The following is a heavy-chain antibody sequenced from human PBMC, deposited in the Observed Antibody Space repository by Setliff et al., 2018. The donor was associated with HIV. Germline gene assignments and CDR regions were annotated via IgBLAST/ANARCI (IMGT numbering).Heavy chain of an antibody. V-gene: IGHV1-46*01. J-gene: IGHJ4*02. CDR2: IKPGTP. CDR1: GYSFSNYF. Sequence: ASVKVSCKTSGYSFSNYFIHWVRQAPGRGLEWMGMIKPGTPNIAQKFLRRVTMTGGTSTSTVYMELSSLRSEDTAVYYCARDPTGPTGEDYWGQGTLVTVSS. CDR3: ARDPTGPTGEDY. D-gene: IGHD1-1*01.